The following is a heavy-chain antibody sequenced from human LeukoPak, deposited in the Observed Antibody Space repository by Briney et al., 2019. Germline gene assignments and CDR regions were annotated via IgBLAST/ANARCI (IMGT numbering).Heavy chain of an antibody. V-gene: IGHV3-23*01. Sequence: PGGSLRLSCAASGFTFSSYAMSWVRQAPGKGLEWVSAISGSGGSTYYADSVKGRFTISRDNSKNTLYLQMHSLRAEDTAVYYCARVSSSGWRRFKGNDAFDIWGQGTLVTVSS. CDR3: ARVSSSGWRRFKGNDAFDI. J-gene: IGHJ3*02. CDR1: GFTFSSYA. CDR2: ISGSGGST. D-gene: IGHD6-19*01.